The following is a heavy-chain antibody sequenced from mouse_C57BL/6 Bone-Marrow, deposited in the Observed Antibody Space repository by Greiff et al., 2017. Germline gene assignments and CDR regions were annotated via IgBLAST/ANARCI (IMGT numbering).Heavy chain of an antibody. J-gene: IGHJ3*01. D-gene: IGHD2-14*01. CDR3: TTDRGFAY. CDR1: GFNIKDDY. Sequence: VQLQQSGAELVRPGASVKLSCTASGFNIKDDYMHWVKQRPEQGLEWIGLIDPENGDTEYASKFQGKATITADTSSNTAYLQLSSLTSEDTAVYYCTTDRGFAYWGQGTLVTVSA. CDR2: IDPENGDT. V-gene: IGHV14-4*01.